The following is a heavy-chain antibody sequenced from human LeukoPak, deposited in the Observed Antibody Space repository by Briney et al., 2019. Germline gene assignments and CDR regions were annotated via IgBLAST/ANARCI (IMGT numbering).Heavy chain of an antibody. Sequence: ASVKVSCKASGYTFTSYGISWVRQAPGQGLEWMGWISAYNGNTNYAQKLQGRVTMTTVTSTSTAYMELRSLRSDDTAVYYCARDRPYSSGRGYYYGMDVWGQGTPVTVSS. V-gene: IGHV1-18*01. J-gene: IGHJ6*02. CDR1: GYTFTSYG. CDR2: ISAYNGNT. D-gene: IGHD6-19*01. CDR3: ARDRPYSSGRGYYYGMDV.